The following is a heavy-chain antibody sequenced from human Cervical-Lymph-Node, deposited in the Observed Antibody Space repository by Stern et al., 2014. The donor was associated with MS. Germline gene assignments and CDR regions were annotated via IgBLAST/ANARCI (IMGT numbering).Heavy chain of an antibody. CDR3: ARDLRLDY. Sequence: EVQLVESGGGLVKPGGSLRLSCAASGFTFTIYNMNWVRQAPGKGLEWVSSISSTSNTNYADSVRGRFTISRDNAKNSLYLQMNSLRAEDTAIYYCARDLRLDYWGQGTLVTVSS. CDR1: GFTFTIYN. CDR2: ISSTSNT. J-gene: IGHJ4*02. V-gene: IGHV3-21*01.